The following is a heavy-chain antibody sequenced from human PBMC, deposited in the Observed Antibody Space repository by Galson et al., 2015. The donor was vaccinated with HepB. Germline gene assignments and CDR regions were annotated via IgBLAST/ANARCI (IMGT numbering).Heavy chain of an antibody. CDR2: ISSSSSYI. CDR1: GFTFSSYS. Sequence: SLRLSCAASGFTFSSYSMNWVRQAPGKGLEWVSSISSSSSYIYYADSVKGRFTISRDNSKNTLYLQMSSLRAEDTAVYYCVKGLLWFGELSNYFDYWGQGTLVTVSS. V-gene: IGHV3-21*01. CDR3: VKGLLWFGELSNYFDY. D-gene: IGHD3-10*01. J-gene: IGHJ4*02.